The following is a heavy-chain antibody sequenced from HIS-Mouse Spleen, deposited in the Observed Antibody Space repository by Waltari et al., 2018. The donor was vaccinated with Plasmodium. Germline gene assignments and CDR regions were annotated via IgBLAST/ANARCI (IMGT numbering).Heavy chain of an antibody. Sequence: QLQLQESGPGLVKPSETLSLTCTVSGGSISSSSYYWGWIRQPPRKGLEGIGSIYYSGRTTCTPPLESRVTISVDTSKNQFSLKLSSVTAADAAVYYCAGRGGSYSYFDYWGQGTLVTVSS. CDR1: GGSISSSSYY. D-gene: IGHD1-26*01. CDR3: AGRGGSYSYFDY. CDR2: IYYSGRT. J-gene: IGHJ4*02. V-gene: IGHV4-39*01.